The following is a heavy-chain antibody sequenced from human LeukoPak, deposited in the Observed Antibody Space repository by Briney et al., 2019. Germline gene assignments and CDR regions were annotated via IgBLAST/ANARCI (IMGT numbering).Heavy chain of an antibody. CDR3: ARDQRYAFDY. V-gene: IGHV3-74*01. CDR1: GFTFSSYW. D-gene: IGHD3-9*01. CDR2: INSDGSST. Sequence: GGSLRLSCAASGFTFSSYWMHWVRQAPGKGLVWVSRINSDGSSTTYADSVKGRFTISRDDAKNTLYLHMHSLRDDDTAVYYCARDQRYAFDYWGQGILVTVSS. J-gene: IGHJ4*02.